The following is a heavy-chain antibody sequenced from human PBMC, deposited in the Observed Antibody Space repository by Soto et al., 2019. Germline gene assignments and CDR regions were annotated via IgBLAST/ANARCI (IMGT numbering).Heavy chain of an antibody. CDR3: ARSIVVVTALDY. Sequence: QVQLVQSGAAEKKPGASVKVSCKASGYTFTSYAMHWVRQAPGQRLEWMGWLNAGNGNTKYSQKFQGRVTITRDTSASTAYMELSRLRSEDTAVYYCARSIVVVTALDYWGQVTMVTVSS. V-gene: IGHV1-3*05. CDR2: LNAGNGNT. D-gene: IGHD2-21*02. J-gene: IGHJ4*02. CDR1: GYTFTSYA.